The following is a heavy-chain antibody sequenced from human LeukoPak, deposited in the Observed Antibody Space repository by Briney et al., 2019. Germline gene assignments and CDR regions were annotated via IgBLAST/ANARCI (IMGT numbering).Heavy chain of an antibody. D-gene: IGHD3-10*01. V-gene: IGHV4-39*07. CDR3: ARDGYGSGVPSEGYYYGMDV. CDR1: GGSIRSASHF. J-gene: IGHJ6*02. Sequence: PSETLSLTCTVSGGSIRSASHFWGWIRQPPGKGLEWIGNIFYSGSAYYNPSLKSRVIISIDTSRSQFSLSLRSVTAADTAVYYCARDGYGSGVPSEGYYYGMDVWGQGTTVTVSS. CDR2: IFYSGSA.